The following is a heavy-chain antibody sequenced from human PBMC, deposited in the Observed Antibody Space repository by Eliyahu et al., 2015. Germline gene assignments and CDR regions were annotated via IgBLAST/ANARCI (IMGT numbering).Heavy chain of an antibody. Sequence: EVQLVXSGGGLXXPGGSLRLSCAAXGFTFSRYSVNGVRQAPGKGLGWLSYSFGSNTIYYADSVKGRFTISRDNAKNSLYLQMNSLRDEDTAVYYCARDRDWAFDFWGQGTLVTVSS. CDR3: ARDRDWAFDF. CDR2: SFGSNTI. J-gene: IGHJ4*02. D-gene: IGHD3-9*01. CDR1: GFTFSRYS. V-gene: IGHV3-48*02.